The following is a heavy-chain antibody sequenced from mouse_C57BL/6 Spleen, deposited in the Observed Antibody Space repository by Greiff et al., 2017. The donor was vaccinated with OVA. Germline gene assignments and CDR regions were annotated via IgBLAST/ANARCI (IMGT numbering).Heavy chain of an antibody. J-gene: IGHJ1*03. Sequence: VKQSCKASGYTFTSYWMHRVKQRPGQGLEWIGEIDPSDSYTNYNQKFKGKSTLTVDKSSSTAYMQLSSLTSEDSAVYYCARRSNLNPYWYFDVWGTGTTVTVSS. D-gene: IGHD2-5*01. V-gene: IGHV1-69*01. CDR3: ARRSNLNPYWYFDV. CDR2: IDPSDSYT. CDR1: GYTFTSYW.